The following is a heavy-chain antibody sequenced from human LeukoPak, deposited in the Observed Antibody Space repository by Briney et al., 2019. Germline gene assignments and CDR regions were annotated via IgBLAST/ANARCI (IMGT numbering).Heavy chain of an antibody. D-gene: IGHD3-10*01. CDR3: ARHRGSNWFDP. V-gene: IGHV4-34*01. CDR2: INHSGST. Sequence: SKTLSLTCAVYGGSFSGYYWSWIRQPPGKGLEWIGEINHSGSTNYNPSLKSRVTISVDTSKNQFSLKLSSLTAADTAVYYCARHRGSNWFDPWGQGTLVTVSS. J-gene: IGHJ5*02. CDR1: GGSFSGYY.